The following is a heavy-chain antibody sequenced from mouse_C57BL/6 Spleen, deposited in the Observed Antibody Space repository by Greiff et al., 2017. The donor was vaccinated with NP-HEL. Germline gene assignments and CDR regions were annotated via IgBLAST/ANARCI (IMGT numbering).Heavy chain of an antibody. J-gene: IGHJ4*01. Sequence: VQGVESGPGLVAPSQSLSITCTVSGFSLTSYAISWVRQPPGKGLEWLGVIWTGGGTNYNSALKSRLSISKDNSKSQVFLKMNSLQTDDTARYYCSRYYYGSRGYAMDYWGQGTSVTVSS. CDR3: SRYYYGSRGYAMDY. CDR2: IWTGGGT. V-gene: IGHV2-9-1*01. CDR1: GFSLTSYA. D-gene: IGHD1-1*01.